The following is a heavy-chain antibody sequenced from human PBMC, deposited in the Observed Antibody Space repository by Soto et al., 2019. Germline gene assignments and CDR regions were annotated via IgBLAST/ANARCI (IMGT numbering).Heavy chain of an antibody. D-gene: IGHD6-13*01. Sequence: EVQLLESGGGLVQPGGSLRLSCAASGFTFSSYAMSWVRQAPGKGLEWVSAISDSGGSTYYADSEKGRFTISRDNSKNTLYLQMNSLRAEDAAVYYCAKAPSSSWWPFDYWGQGTLVTVSS. CDR2: ISDSGGST. J-gene: IGHJ4*02. CDR1: GFTFSSYA. CDR3: AKAPSSSWWPFDY. V-gene: IGHV3-23*01.